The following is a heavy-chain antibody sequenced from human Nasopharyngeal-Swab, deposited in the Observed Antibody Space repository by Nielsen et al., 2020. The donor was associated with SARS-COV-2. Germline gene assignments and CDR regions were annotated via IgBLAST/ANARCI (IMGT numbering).Heavy chain of an antibody. CDR2: IFSNDEK. V-gene: IGHV2-26*01. D-gene: IGHD3-3*01. CDR3: ARIVNSYFDFWSGYTDAFDI. CDR1: GFSLSNARMG. J-gene: IGHJ3*02. Sequence: SGPTLVKPTETLTLTCTVSGFSLSNARMGVSWIRQPPGKALEWLAHIFSNDEKSYSTSLKSRLTISKDTSKSQVVLTMTNMDPVDTATYYCARIVNSYFDFWSGYTDAFDIWGHGTMVTVSS.